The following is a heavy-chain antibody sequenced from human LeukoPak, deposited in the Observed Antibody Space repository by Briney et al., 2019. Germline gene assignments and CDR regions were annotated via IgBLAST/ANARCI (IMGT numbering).Heavy chain of an antibody. CDR3: ATKFDILTGDDAFEI. Sequence: ASVKVSFKVSGYTLTELSMQWVRQAPGKGLEWMGWMNPNSGNTGYAQKFQGRVTMTRNTSISTAYMELSSLRSVDTAVYYCATKFDILTGDDAFEIWGQGTMVTVSS. D-gene: IGHD3-9*01. CDR2: MNPNSGNT. J-gene: IGHJ3*02. V-gene: IGHV1-8*01. CDR1: GYTLTELS.